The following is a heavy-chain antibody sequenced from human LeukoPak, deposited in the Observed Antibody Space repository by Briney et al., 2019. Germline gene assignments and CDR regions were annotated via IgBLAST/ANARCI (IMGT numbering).Heavy chain of an antibody. Sequence: SETLSLTCTVSGGSISDNYWSWIRQPPGKGLEWIGYIYYSGITNYNPSLKSRVTISVDTSKNQFSLKVSSVTAGDTAVYYCARGSAVAGTERNDYWGQGIVVTVDS. D-gene: IGHD6-19*01. J-gene: IGHJ4*02. CDR1: GGSISDNY. CDR3: ARGSAVAGTERNDY. CDR2: IYYSGIT. V-gene: IGHV4-59*01.